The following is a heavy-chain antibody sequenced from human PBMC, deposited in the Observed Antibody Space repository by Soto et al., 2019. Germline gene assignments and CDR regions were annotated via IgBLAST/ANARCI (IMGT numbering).Heavy chain of an antibody. CDR2: IFYSGST. CDR1: GGSIRSYY. D-gene: IGHD5-18*01. Sequence: LSLTCTVSGGSIRSYYWTWIRQPPGKGLEWLGYIFYSGSTFYNPSLKSRATISIHTSKSQFSLQLTSVTAADTAVYYCARGAADTAMVDSWGQGTLVTVSS. V-gene: IGHV4-59*01. CDR3: ARGAADTAMVDS. J-gene: IGHJ4*02.